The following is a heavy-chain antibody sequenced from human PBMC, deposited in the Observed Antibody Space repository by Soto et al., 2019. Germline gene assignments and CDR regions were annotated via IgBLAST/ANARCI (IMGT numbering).Heavy chain of an antibody. Sequence: QVQLQESGPGLVKPSETLSLTCTVSGGSVSSGSYYWSWIRQPPGKGLEWIGYIYYSGSTNYNPSLKIRVTISVDTSKNQFSLKLSSVTAADTAVYYCARDSSYGSFDYWGQGTLVTVSS. CDR2: IYYSGST. V-gene: IGHV4-61*01. J-gene: IGHJ4*02. CDR3: ARDSSYGSFDY. D-gene: IGHD5-18*01. CDR1: GGSVSSGSYY.